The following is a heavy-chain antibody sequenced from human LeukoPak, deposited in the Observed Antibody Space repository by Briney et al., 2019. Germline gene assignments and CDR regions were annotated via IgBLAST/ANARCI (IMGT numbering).Heavy chain of an antibody. CDR1: GGSISSGGYS. CDR2: IYHSGST. J-gene: IGHJ6*02. CDR3: ARGPWSAGYYYYGMDV. V-gene: IGHV4-30-2*01. D-gene: IGHD6-19*01. Sequence: SETLSLTCAVSGGSISSGGYSWSWIRQPPGKGLEWLGYIYHSGSTYYNPSLKSRVTISVDRSKNQFSLKLSSVTAADTAVYYCARGPWSAGYYYYGMDVWGQGTTVTVSS.